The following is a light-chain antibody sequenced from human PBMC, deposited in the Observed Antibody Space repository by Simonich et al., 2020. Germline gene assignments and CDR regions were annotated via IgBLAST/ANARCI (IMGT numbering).Light chain of an antibody. J-gene: IGKJ1*01. CDR2: GAS. V-gene: IGKV3-15*01. CDR1: QSVSRH. CDR3: QQYNNWPPWT. Sequence: EIVLTQSPATLSLSPGERATLSCRASQSVSRHLAWYQQKPGQAPRLLIYGASTRATCIPVTFMGSGSGTEFTLTISSLQSEDFAVYYCQQYNNWPPWTFGQGTKVEIK.